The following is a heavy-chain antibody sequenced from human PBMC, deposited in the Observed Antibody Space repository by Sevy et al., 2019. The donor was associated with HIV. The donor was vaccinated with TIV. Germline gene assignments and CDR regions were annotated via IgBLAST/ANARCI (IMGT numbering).Heavy chain of an antibody. CDR1: GFTFSSNF. V-gene: IGHV3-53*01. Sequence: GGSLRLSCAASGFTFSSNFMSWVRQAPGRGLEWVSIIYTAGETYYAESVKGRLTISRDNSKNTVYLQMSGLRAEDTAIYYCAASPRANLADYWGQGTLVTVSS. CDR3: AASPRANLADY. CDR2: IYTAGET. J-gene: IGHJ4*02.